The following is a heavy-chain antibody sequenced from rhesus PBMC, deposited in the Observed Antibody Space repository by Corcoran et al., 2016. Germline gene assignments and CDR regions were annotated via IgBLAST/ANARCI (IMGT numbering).Heavy chain of an antibody. CDR2: IYSSTGNT. J-gene: IGHJ4*01. CDR3: ARVDGSRHIDY. CDR1: GGSISSSV. Sequence: QVQLQESGPGLVKPSETLSFTCAVTGGSISSSVWSRIRQPPGKGLEWIVTIYSSTGNTYYDPSLKSRVTISKDTSKNQLSLKLSSVTAADTAVYYCARVDGSRHIDYWGQGVLVTVSS. D-gene: IGHD4-29*01. V-gene: IGHV4S7*01.